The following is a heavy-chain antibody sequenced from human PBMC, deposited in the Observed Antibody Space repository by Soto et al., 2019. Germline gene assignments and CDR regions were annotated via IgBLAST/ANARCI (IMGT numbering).Heavy chain of an antibody. Sequence: APGQGLEWMGGIIPIFGTAKYAQKFQGRVTITADKSTSTAYMELSSLRSEDTAVYYCACSYYYDSSGYYYWGQGTLVPS. D-gene: IGHD3-22*01. J-gene: IGHJ4*02. CDR3: ACSYYYDSSGYYY. V-gene: IGHV1-69*06. CDR2: IIPIFGTA.